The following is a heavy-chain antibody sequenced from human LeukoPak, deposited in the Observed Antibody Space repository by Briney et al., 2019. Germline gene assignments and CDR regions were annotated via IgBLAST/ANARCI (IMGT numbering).Heavy chain of an antibody. CDR3: ASEYCSGGNCYFDY. J-gene: IGHJ4*02. CDR2: IFPGDSDT. D-gene: IGHD2-15*01. CDR1: EYSFATYW. V-gene: IGHV5-51*01. Sequence: GDSLKISCKGSEYSFATYWIGWVRQMPGQGLEWIGIIFPGDSDTRYSPSFQGQVTISADKSISTAYLQWSSLKASDTAIYYCASEYCSGGNCYFDYWGQGTLVTVSS.